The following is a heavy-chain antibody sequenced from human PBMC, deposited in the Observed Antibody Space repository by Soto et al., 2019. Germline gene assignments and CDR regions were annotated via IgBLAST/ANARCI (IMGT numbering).Heavy chain of an antibody. CDR3: ASSYGSGYRAFDY. Sequence: QVQLVQSGAEVKRPGSSVKVSCKASGDTFNSYSINWVRQAPGLGLEWMGRVNPIVSMSNYAQKFQGRVTMTADKSTSTAYMELSSLRSEATAIYYCASSYGSGYRAFDYWGQGALVTVSS. D-gene: IGHD3-10*01. CDR1: GDTFNSYS. CDR2: VNPIVSMS. V-gene: IGHV1-69*02. J-gene: IGHJ4*02.